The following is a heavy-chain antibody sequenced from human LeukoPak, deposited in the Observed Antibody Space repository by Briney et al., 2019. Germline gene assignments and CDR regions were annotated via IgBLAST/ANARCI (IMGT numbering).Heavy chain of an antibody. CDR3: ARYTMVRGVSYYYYMDV. Sequence: SQTLSLTCAISGDSVSSNSAAWNWIRQSPSRGLEWLVRTYYRSKWYNDYAVSVKSRITINPDTSKNQFSLQLNSVTPEDTAVYYCARYTMVRGVSYYYYMDVWGKGTTVTVSS. CDR2: TYYRSKWYN. V-gene: IGHV6-1*01. J-gene: IGHJ6*03. CDR1: GDSVSSNSAA. D-gene: IGHD3-10*01.